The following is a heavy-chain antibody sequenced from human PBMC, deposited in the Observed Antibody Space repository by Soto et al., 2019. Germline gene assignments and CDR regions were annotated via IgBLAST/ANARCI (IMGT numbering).Heavy chain of an antibody. J-gene: IGHJ4*02. V-gene: IGHV3-23*01. CDR3: ATRGRYYFDC. Sequence: EVQLLESGGGLVQPGGSLRLSCAASGFTFSSSAMSWVRQAPGKGLEWVSSISNGVGTYYTDSVKDRFTTSRDNSKNTLYLQMNSLRAEDTAVYYCATRGRYYFDCWGQGTLVAVSS. CDR1: GFTFSSSA. CDR2: ISNGVGT.